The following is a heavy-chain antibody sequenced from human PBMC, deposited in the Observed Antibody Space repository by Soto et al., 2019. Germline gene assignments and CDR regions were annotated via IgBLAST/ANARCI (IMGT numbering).Heavy chain of an antibody. CDR1: GDSIRSGDYY. V-gene: IGHV4-30-4*01. CDR3: ARSVGYYYYGMDV. D-gene: IGHD1-26*01. Sequence: QVHLEESGPGLVKPSQTLSLTCTVLGDSIRSGDYYWNWIRQPPGRGLEWNGYIYYSGSTYYNPSLKSRLTMSVDTSKNQFSLRLSSVIAADTAVYYCARSVGYYYYGMDVWGQGTTVIVSS. J-gene: IGHJ6*02. CDR2: IYYSGST.